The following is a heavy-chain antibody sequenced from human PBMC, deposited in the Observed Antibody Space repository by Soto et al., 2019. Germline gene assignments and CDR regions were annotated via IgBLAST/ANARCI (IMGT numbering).Heavy chain of an antibody. Sequence: PLETLSLTCAVYGGSFSGYYWSWIRQPPGKGLEWIGEINHSGSTNYNPSLKSRVTISVDTSKNQFSLKLSSVTAADTAVYYRARVGTAAGTAVRTEYFDPWGQGTLVTVSS. CDR1: GGSFSGYY. V-gene: IGHV4-34*01. D-gene: IGHD6-13*01. J-gene: IGHJ4*02. CDR2: INHSGST. CDR3: ARVGTAAGTAVRTEYFDP.